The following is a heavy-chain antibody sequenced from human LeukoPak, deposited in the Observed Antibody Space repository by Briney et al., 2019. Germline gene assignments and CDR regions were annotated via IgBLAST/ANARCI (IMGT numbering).Heavy chain of an antibody. Sequence: GGSLRLSCAASGFTFSSYAMHWVRQAPGKGLEYVSAISSNGGSTYYANSVKGRFTISRDNSKNTLYLQMGSLRAEDTAVYYCANSFSSSWYGYFDYWGQGTLVTVSS. CDR3: ANSFSSSWYGYFDY. V-gene: IGHV3-64*01. J-gene: IGHJ4*02. CDR1: GFTFSSYA. CDR2: ISSNGGST. D-gene: IGHD6-13*01.